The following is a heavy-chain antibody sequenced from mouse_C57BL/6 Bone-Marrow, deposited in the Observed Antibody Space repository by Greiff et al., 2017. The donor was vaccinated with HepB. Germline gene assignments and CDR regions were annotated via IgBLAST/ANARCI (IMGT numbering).Heavy chain of an antibody. Sequence: EVQLVESGPELVKPGASVKIPCKASGYTFTDYNMDWVKQSHGKSLEWIGDINPNNGGTIYNQKFKGKATLTVDKSSSTAYMELRSLTSEDTAVYYCARSGDGYSAWFAYWGQGTLVTVSA. CDR1: GYTFTDYN. J-gene: IGHJ3*01. CDR3: ARSGDGYSAWFAY. V-gene: IGHV1-18*01. CDR2: INPNNGGT. D-gene: IGHD2-3*01.